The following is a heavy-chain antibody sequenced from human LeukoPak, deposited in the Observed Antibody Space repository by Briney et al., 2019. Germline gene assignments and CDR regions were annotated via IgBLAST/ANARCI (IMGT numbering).Heavy chain of an antibody. CDR3: ARAGYYDYVWGSYRQDAFDI. CDR2: ISAYNGNT. D-gene: IGHD3-16*02. CDR1: GYTFTSYG. V-gene: IGHV1-18*01. Sequence: GASVKVSCKASGYTFTSYGISWVRQAPGQGLEWMGWISAYNGNTNYAQKLQGRVTMTTDTSTSTAYMELRSLRSDDTAVYYCARAGYYDYVWGSYRQDAFDIWGRGTMVTVSS. J-gene: IGHJ3*02.